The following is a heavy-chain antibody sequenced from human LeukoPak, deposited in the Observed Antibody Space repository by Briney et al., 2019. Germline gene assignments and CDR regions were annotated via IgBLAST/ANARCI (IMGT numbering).Heavy chain of an antibody. CDR1: GFTFSSYG. CDR2: ISYDGSNK. D-gene: IGHD4-17*01. V-gene: IGHV3-30*03. J-gene: IGHJ6*02. Sequence: PGGSLRLSCAASGFTFSSYGMHWVRQAPGKGLEWVAVISYDGSNKYYADSVKGRFTISRDNSKNTLYLQMNSLRAEDTAVYYCARNGDYPYYYYYYGMDVWGQGTTVTVSS. CDR3: ARNGDYPYYYYYYGMDV.